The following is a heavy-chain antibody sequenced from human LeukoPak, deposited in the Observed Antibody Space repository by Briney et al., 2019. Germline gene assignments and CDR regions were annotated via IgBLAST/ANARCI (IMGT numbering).Heavy chain of an antibody. D-gene: IGHD6-13*01. J-gene: IGHJ5*02. CDR1: GYTLTDLS. CDR2: FDPEDGET. CDR3: ATIVDSSSWYNNWFDP. Sequence: ASVKVSCKVSGYTLTDLSMHWVRQAPGKGLEWMGGFDPEDGETIYAQKFQGRVTMTEDTSTDTAYMELSSLRSEDTAVYYCATIVDSSSWYNNWFDPWGQGTLVTVSS. V-gene: IGHV1-24*01.